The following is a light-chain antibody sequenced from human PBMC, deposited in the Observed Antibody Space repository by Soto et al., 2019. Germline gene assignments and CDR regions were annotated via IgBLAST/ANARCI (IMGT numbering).Light chain of an antibody. CDR1: SSDVGGYNY. CDR2: EVN. J-gene: IGLJ1*01. CDR3: SSYAGNNIHYV. V-gene: IGLV2-8*01. Sequence: QSALTQPPSASGSPGQSVTISCTGTSSDVGGYNYVSWYQQHPDKAPKLMIYEVNKRPSGVPDRFSGSKSGNTASLTVSGLQAEDEADYYCSSYAGNNIHYVFGTGTKLTVL.